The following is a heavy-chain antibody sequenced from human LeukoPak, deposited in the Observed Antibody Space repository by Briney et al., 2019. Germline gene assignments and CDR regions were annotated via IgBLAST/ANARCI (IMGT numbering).Heavy chain of an antibody. CDR2: ISGSGGST. Sequence: GGSLRLSCAASGFTFSNYSMNWVRQAPGKGLEWVSAISGSGGSTYYADSVKGRFTISRDNSKNTLYLQMNSLRAEDTAVYYCATSTYYDILTGYLPNWFDPWGQGTLVTVSS. CDR3: ATSTYYDILTGYLPNWFDP. CDR1: GFTFSNYS. V-gene: IGHV3-23*01. J-gene: IGHJ5*02. D-gene: IGHD3-9*01.